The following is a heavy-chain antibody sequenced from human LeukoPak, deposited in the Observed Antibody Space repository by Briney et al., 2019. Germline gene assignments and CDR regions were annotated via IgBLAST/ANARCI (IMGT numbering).Heavy chain of an antibody. CDR2: INHSGST. CDR3: ASLEAGAAIGIDY. Sequence: SETLSLTCAVYGGSFSGYYWSWIRQPPGKGLEWIGGINHSGSTNYNPSLKSRVAISVDTSKNQFSLKLSSVTAADTAVYYCASLEAGAAIGIDYWGQGTLVTVSS. CDR1: GGSFSGYY. V-gene: IGHV4-34*01. J-gene: IGHJ4*02. D-gene: IGHD6-19*01.